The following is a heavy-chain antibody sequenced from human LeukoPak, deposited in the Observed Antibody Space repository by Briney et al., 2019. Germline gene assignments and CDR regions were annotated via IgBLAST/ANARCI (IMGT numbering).Heavy chain of an antibody. CDR1: GFTFSSYA. CDR2: VWYDGSKT. J-gene: IGHJ4*02. Sequence: GRSLRLSCAASGFTFSSYAMHWVRQAPGKGLEWVAVVWYDGSKTYSADSVKGRITISRDDSKNTLYLQMNSLRAEDTAVYYCARGVDYYDSSGTIDYWGQGTLVTVSS. CDR3: ARGVDYYDSSGTIDY. V-gene: IGHV3-33*01. D-gene: IGHD3-22*01.